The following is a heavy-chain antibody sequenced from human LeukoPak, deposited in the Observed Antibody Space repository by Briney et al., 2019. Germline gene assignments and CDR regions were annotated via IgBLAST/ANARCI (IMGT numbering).Heavy chain of an antibody. CDR3: VKDFGGSSDY. J-gene: IGHJ4*02. CDR2: INEDGRVT. V-gene: IGHV3-74*01. CDR1: RFNVNNYC. D-gene: IGHD2-15*01. Sequence: GVSLRRSYAASRFNVNNYCMHLVRQAPGKKLVWVSRINEDGRVTSYAGSVRGRFTISRDSVENTLHLQMNSLRAEDTAVYYCVKDFGGSSDYWGQGTLVTVYS.